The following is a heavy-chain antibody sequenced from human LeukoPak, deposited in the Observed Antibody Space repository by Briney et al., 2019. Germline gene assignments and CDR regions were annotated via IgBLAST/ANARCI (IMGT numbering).Heavy chain of an antibody. CDR3: ARGPRSAFEHFDY. CDR2: FYYTGSS. J-gene: IGHJ4*02. D-gene: IGHD3-3*01. Sequence: SETLSLTCTVFGGSISHSYWSWIRQPPGKGLEWLGYFYYTGSSNYHPSLKSRVTMSVDTSKNQFSLKLNSLTAADTAVYFCARGPRSAFEHFDYWGQGTLVTVSS. CDR1: GGSISHSY. V-gene: IGHV4-59*01.